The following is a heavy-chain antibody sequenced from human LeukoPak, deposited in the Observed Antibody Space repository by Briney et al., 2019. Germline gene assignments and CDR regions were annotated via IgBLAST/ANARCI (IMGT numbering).Heavy chain of an antibody. CDR3: ASLSLGHY. V-gene: IGHV3-53*01. Sequence: AGGSLRLSCAASGFTVSNNYMSWVRQAPGKGLEWFSVIYSGGSTYYADSVKGRFTISRDTSKNTLSLQMNSLRAEDTAVYYCASLSLGHYWGQGTLVTVSS. J-gene: IGHJ4*02. CDR2: IYSGGST. D-gene: IGHD6-6*01. CDR1: GFTVSNNY.